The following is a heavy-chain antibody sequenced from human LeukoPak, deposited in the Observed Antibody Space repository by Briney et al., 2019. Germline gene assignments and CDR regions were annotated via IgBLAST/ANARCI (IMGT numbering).Heavy chain of an antibody. V-gene: IGHV4-31*03. CDR2: IYYSGST. J-gene: IGHJ3*02. CDR1: GGSISSGGYY. D-gene: IGHD7-27*01. Sequence: SETLSLTCTVSGGSISSGGYYWSWIRQHPGKGLEWIGYIYYSGSTYYNPSLKSRMIISVDTSKNQFSLNLSSVTAADTAVYYCARDGDAGAFDIWGQGTMVTVSS. CDR3: ARDGDAGAFDI.